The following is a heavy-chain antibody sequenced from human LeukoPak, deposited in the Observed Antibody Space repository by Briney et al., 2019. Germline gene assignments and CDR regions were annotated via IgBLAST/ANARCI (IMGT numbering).Heavy chain of an antibody. J-gene: IGHJ6*04. D-gene: IGHD2-2*01. CDR3: ARVGDCSSTSCYVWEDYYYYYGMDV. CDR2: ISAYNGNT. V-gene: IGHV1-18*04. CDR1: GYTLSSYG. Sequence: ASVKVSCKASGYTLSSYGISWVRQAPGQGLEWMGWISAYNGNTNYAQKFQGRVTMTTDTSTSTAYMELRSLRSDDTAVYYCARVGDCSSTSCYVWEDYYYYYGMDVWGKGTTVTVSS.